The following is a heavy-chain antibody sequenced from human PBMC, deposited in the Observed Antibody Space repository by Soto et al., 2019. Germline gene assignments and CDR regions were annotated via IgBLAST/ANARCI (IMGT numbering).Heavy chain of an antibody. J-gene: IGHJ4*02. Sequence: GGSLRLSCAASGFTFSSYAMHWVRQAPGKGLEWVAVISYDGSNKYYADSVKGRFTISRDNSKNTLYLQMNSLRAEDTAVYYCARGRARDIVATIRGFDYWGQGTLVTVS. CDR2: ISYDGSNK. CDR1: GFTFSSYA. V-gene: IGHV3-30-3*01. D-gene: IGHD5-12*01. CDR3: ARGRARDIVATIRGFDY.